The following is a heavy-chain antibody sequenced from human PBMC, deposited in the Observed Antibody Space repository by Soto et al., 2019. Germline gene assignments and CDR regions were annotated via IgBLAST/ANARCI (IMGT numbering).Heavy chain of an antibody. D-gene: IGHD3-22*01. CDR2: IWYDGSNK. Sequence: PGGSLRLSCAASGFTFSSYGMHWVRQAPGKGLEWVAVIWYDGSNKYYADSVKGRFTISRDNSKNTLYLQMNSLRAEDTAVYYCARDAYPYYYDSSGGFDPWGQGTLVTVSS. CDR3: ARDAYPYYYDSSGGFDP. J-gene: IGHJ5*02. V-gene: IGHV3-33*01. CDR1: GFTFSSYG.